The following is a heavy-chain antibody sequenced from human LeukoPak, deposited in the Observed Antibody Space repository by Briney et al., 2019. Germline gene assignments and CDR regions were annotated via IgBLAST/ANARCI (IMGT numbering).Heavy chain of an antibody. Sequence: ASVKVSCKASGYTFIDYYIHWVRQAPGQGIEWMGRISPKSGGTNYAQRFQGRVTMTRDTSVTTAYMELSSLRSDDAAVYYCARAHVSNWGFDSWGQGTLVTVSS. CDR1: GYTFIDYY. CDR3: ARAHVSNWGFDS. D-gene: IGHD7-27*01. CDR2: ISPKSGGT. J-gene: IGHJ4*02. V-gene: IGHV1-2*06.